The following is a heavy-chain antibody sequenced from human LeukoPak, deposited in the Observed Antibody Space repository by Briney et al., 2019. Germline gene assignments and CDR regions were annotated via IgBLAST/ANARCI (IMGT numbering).Heavy chain of an antibody. J-gene: IGHJ4*02. D-gene: IGHD6-19*01. Sequence: PGGSLRLSCAASGFTFSTYAMSWVRQAPGKGLEWVSGISGSSSHTEDADSVEGRFTISRDNSKNTLFLQMNNLRVEDTALYYCTKEYDKTNRSPQWGFDSWGQGTLFTVSS. CDR3: TKEYDKTNRSPQWGFDS. CDR1: GFTFSTYA. V-gene: IGHV3-23*01. CDR2: ISGSSSHT.